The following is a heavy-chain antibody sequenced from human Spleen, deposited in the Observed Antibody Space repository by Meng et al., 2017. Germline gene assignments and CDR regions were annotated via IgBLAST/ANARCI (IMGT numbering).Heavy chain of an antibody. CDR1: GGSLSNYY. J-gene: IGHJ4*02. Sequence: SQTLSLTCAVYGGSLSNYYWNYIRQPPGKGLEWIGEINHSGSTNYNPSLKSRVTIPVDTSKNQFSLKLTSGTAADTAVFYCARDAFGGIPFDYWGQGTLVTVSS. D-gene: IGHD3-16*01. V-gene: IGHV4-34*01. CDR3: ARDAFGGIPFDY. CDR2: INHSGST.